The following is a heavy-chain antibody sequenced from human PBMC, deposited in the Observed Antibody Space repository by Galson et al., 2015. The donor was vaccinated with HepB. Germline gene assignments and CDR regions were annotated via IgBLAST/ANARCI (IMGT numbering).Heavy chain of an antibody. CDR1: GFTFADFP. Sequence: SLRLSCAASGFTFADFPMYWVRQAPGRGLEWVSGINWSSGGKAYADSVKGRFTISRDNAKNTLYLQMNSLRAEDTAFYFCAKGSILRGWELLFFDYWGQGALVTVSS. J-gene: IGHJ4*02. V-gene: IGHV3-9*01. CDR2: INWSSGGK. CDR3: AKGSILRGWELLFFDY. D-gene: IGHD1-7*01.